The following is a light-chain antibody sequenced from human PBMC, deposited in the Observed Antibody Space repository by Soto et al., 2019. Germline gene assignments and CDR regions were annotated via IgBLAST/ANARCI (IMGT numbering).Light chain of an antibody. J-gene: IGKJ5*01. CDR1: QSVSSY. CDR3: QQRSNWPPEIT. Sequence: EIVLTQSPATLSLSPGERATLSCRDSQSVSSYLAWYQQTPGQAPRLLXXDASNRATGIPARFSGSGSGTDFTLTISSLEPEDFAVYYCQQRSNWPPEITFGQGTRLEIK. V-gene: IGKV3-11*01. CDR2: DAS.